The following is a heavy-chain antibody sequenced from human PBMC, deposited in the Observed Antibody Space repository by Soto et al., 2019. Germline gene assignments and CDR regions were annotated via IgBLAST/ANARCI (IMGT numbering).Heavy chain of an antibody. CDR3: ARRGVMITFGGVIATQIDY. V-gene: IGHV4-39*01. CDR2: IYYSGST. Sequence: QLQLQESGPGLVKPSETLSLTCTVSGGSISSSSYYWGWIRQPPGKGLEWIGSIYYSGSTYYNPSLKSRVTISVDTSKTQFSLKLSSVTAADTAVYYCARRGVMITFGGVIATQIDYWGQGTLVTVSS. J-gene: IGHJ4*02. D-gene: IGHD3-16*02. CDR1: GGSISSSSYY.